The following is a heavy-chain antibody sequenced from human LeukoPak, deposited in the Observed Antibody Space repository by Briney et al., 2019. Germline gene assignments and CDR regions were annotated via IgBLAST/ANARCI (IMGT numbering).Heavy chain of an antibody. D-gene: IGHD3-9*01. CDR3: ARRRLRYFDWLEAEYYYYYMDV. CDR2: IYQSETA. J-gene: IGHJ6*03. V-gene: IGHV4-38-2*02. Sequence: PSETLSLTCTVSGYSISSGYFWGWMRQPPGKGLEWIGSIYQSETAHYNPSLKSRVTISVDTSKNQFSLKLSSVTAADTAVYYCARRRLRYFDWLEAEYYYYYMDVWGKGTTVTISS. CDR1: GYSISSGYF.